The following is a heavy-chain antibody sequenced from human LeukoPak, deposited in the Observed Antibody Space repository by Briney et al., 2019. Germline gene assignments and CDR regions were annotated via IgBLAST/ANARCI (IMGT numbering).Heavy chain of an antibody. CDR1: GGTFSSYA. CDR2: IIPIFGTA. D-gene: IGHD3-10*01. Sequence: GASVKVSCKASGGTFSSYAISWVRQAPGQGLEWMGGIIPIFGTANYAQKFQGRVTITADKSTSTAYMELSSLRSEDTAVYYCARVVESISITMVRGVPKYYYYYYMDVWGKGTTVTVSS. CDR3: ARVVESISITMVRGVPKYYYYYYMDV. J-gene: IGHJ6*03. V-gene: IGHV1-69*06.